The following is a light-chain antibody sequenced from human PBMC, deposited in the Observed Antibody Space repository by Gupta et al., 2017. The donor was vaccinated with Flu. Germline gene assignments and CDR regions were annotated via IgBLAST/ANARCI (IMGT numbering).Light chain of an antibody. CDR2: EDN. Sequence: YQQRSGQSPVLVVYEDNKRSSAIAQRFSGSTSGTMATLTLTGAQVEDEGAYYCYSADSTGQRWVLRGGTKLTVL. J-gene: IGLJ2*01. CDR3: YSADSTGQRWV. V-gene: IGLV3-10*01.